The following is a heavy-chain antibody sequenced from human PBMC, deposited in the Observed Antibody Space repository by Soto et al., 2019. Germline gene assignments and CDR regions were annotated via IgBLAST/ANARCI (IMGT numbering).Heavy chain of an antibody. CDR2: ISYDGSNK. J-gene: IGHJ4*02. CDR3: AKAKGSDY. CDR1: GFTFSSYG. Sequence: PVGSLRLCCAASGFTFSSYGMHWVRQAPGKGLEWVAVISYDGSNKYYADSVKGRFTISRDNSKNTLYLQMNSLRAEDTAVYYCAKAKGSDYWGQGTLVTVSS. V-gene: IGHV3-30*18.